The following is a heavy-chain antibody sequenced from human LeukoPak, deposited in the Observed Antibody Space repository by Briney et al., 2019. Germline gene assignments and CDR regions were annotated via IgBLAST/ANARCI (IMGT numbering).Heavy chain of an antibody. Sequence: SETLFLTCTVSGGSISGYYWSWIRQPPGKGLEWIGYIYYSGSTNYNPSLKSRVTISLDTSKNQFSLKLSSVTAADTAVHYCARVLTYGSRTYYFDYWGQGTLVTVSS. J-gene: IGHJ4*02. CDR3: ARVLTYGSRTYYFDY. CDR2: IYYSGST. D-gene: IGHD3-10*01. CDR1: GGSISGYY. V-gene: IGHV4-59*01.